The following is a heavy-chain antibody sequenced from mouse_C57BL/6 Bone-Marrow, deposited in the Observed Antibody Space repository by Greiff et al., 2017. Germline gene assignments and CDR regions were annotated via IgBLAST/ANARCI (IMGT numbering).Heavy chain of an antibody. Sequence: VQLQQSGAELVRPGASVKLSCTASGFNIKDDYMHWVKQRPEQGLEWIGWIDPENGDTEYASKFQGTATITADTSSNTAYLQLSSLTSEDTAVYYCTTGTVVADWYFDVWGTGTTVTVSS. CDR1: GFNIKDDY. CDR2: IDPENGDT. D-gene: IGHD1-1*01. J-gene: IGHJ1*03. V-gene: IGHV14-4*01. CDR3: TTGTVVADWYFDV.